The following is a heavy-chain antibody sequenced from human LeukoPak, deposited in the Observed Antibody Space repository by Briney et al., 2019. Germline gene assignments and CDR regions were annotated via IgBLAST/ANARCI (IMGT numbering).Heavy chain of an antibody. V-gene: IGHV1-69*13. CDR1: GGTFSSYA. CDR2: IIPIFGTA. CDR3: ARDRRFLEWLLYFDY. Sequence: SVKVSCKASGGTFSSYAISWVRQAPGQGLEWMGGIIPIFGTANYAQKFQGRVTITADESTSTAYMELSSLRSGDTAVYYCARDRRFLEWLLYFDYWGQGTLVTVSS. D-gene: IGHD3-3*01. J-gene: IGHJ4*02.